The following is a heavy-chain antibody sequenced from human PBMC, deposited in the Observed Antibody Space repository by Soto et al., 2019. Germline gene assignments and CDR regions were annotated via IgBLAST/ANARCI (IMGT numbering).Heavy chain of an antibody. Sequence: GGSLRLSCAASGFTFSSYAMHWVRQAAGKGLEWAGVIAYDGGNKYYADSVKGRFTISRDNSKNTVYLQMNSLRVDDTAVYYCASQLSVAGNYFFYYAMDVWGQGTTVTVSS. V-gene: IGHV3-30-3*01. CDR2: IAYDGGNK. CDR1: GFTFSSYA. CDR3: ASQLSVAGNYFFYYAMDV. D-gene: IGHD6-13*01. J-gene: IGHJ6*02.